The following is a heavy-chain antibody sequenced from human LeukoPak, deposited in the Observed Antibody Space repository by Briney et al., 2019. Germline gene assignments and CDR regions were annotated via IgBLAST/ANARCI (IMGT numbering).Heavy chain of an antibody. D-gene: IGHD1-26*01. J-gene: IGHJ6*02. CDR1: GFTFSSYS. CDR2: ISSSSSTI. V-gene: IGHV3-48*04. CDR3: ARDGRIGSGSYLYYYGMDV. Sequence: PGGSLRLSCAASGFTFSSYSMNWVRQAPGKGLERVSYISSSSSTIYYADSVKGRFTISRDNAKNSLYLQMNSLRAEDTAVYYCARDGRIGSGSYLYYYGMDVWGQGTTVTVSS.